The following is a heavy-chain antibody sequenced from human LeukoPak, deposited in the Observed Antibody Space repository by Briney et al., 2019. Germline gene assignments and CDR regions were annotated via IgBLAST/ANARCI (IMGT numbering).Heavy chain of an antibody. CDR2: ISGSGGSV. CDR1: GFTFSSYA. Sequence: GGSLRLSCAASGFTFSSYAMNWVRQAPGKGLEWVSGISGSGGSVFYADSVKGRFTISRDNSKNTMYLEMNSLTVDDTALYYCAKGVAMVRGVTHFDCWGQGTLVTVSS. J-gene: IGHJ4*02. D-gene: IGHD3-10*01. CDR3: AKGVAMVRGVTHFDC. V-gene: IGHV3-23*01.